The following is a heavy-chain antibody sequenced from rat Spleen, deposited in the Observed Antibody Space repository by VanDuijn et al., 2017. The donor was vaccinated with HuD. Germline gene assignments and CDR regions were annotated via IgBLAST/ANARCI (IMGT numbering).Heavy chain of an antibody. J-gene: IGHJ2*01. CDR3: ARRHYGYTDYFDY. CDR2: ISSDGGRN. Sequence: EVKLVESGGGLVQPGRSLKLSCAASGFNFNDYWMGWVRQAPTKGLEWVATISSDGGRNFYRDSVKGRFTISRDNAKNTLSLQMDSLRSEDTATYYCARRHYGYTDYFDYWGQGVMVTVSS. V-gene: IGHV5-25*01. D-gene: IGHD1-9*01. CDR1: GFNFNDYW.